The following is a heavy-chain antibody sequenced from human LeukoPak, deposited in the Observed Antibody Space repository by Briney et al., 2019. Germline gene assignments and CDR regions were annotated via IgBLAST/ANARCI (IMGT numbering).Heavy chain of an antibody. J-gene: IGHJ4*02. Sequence: GESLKISCKGSGYNFANSWIAWVRQMPGRGLEWMGIIYPGDSDTRYSPSFQGQVTISAEKSISTAYLQWTSLQASDTAMYYCARQKSRVAPADYWGQGTLVTVSS. CDR3: ARQKSRVAPADY. CDR2: IYPGDSDT. D-gene: IGHD2-2*01. CDR1: GYNFANSW. V-gene: IGHV5-51*01.